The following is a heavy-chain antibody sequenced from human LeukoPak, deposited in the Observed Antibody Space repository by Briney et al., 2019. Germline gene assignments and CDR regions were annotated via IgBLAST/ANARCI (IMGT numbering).Heavy chain of an antibody. Sequence: SETLSLTRTVSGGSINNYYRSWIRQPPGKGLEWIGYIHYSGGTNYNPSLKSRVTMSVDTSKNQFSLKLSSVTAADTAVYYCTRDTVATACFDFWGQGTLVTVSS. CDR1: GGSINNYY. J-gene: IGHJ4*02. D-gene: IGHD4-17*01. CDR3: TRDTVATACFDF. CDR2: IHYSGGT. V-gene: IGHV4-59*01.